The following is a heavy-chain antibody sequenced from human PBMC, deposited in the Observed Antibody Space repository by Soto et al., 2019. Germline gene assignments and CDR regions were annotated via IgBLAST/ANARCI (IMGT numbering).Heavy chain of an antibody. D-gene: IGHD1-26*01. CDR3: AKGVGLGSYYEEGIDY. V-gene: IGHV3-9*01. Sequence: SLRLSCAASGFTFDDYAMHWVRQAPGKGLEWVSGISWNSGSIGYADSVKGRFTISRDNAKNSLYLQMNSLRAEDTALYYCAKGVGLGSYYEEGIDYWGQGTLVTVSS. CDR1: GFTFDDYA. J-gene: IGHJ4*02. CDR2: ISWNSGSI.